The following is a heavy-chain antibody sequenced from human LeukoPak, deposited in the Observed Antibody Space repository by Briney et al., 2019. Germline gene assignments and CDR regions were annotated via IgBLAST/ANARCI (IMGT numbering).Heavy chain of an antibody. CDR2: IYYSGST. CDR1: GGSISSGGYY. Sequence: SQTLSLTCTVSGGSISSGGYYWSWIRQHPGKGLEWIGYIYYSGSTYYNPSLKSRVTISVDTSKNQFSLKLSSVTAADTAVYYCGRVVWSGEGTPAKYYYYYYGMDVWGQGTTVTVSS. D-gene: IGHD3-10*01. CDR3: GRVVWSGEGTPAKYYYYYYGMDV. V-gene: IGHV4-31*03. J-gene: IGHJ6*02.